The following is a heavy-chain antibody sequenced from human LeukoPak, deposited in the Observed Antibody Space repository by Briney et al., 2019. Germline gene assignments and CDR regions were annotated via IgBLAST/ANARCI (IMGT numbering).Heavy chain of an antibody. Sequence: AGSRRLSCAASGFTFSSYSMNWVRQAPGKGLEWVSSISSGSSHIYYADSVKGRFTISRDNAKNSLYLQMNSLRAEDTAVYYCARMSTMVRGMPREMDVWGQGTTVTVCS. CDR1: GFTFSSYS. D-gene: IGHD3-10*01. CDR2: ISSGSSHI. V-gene: IGHV3-21*01. J-gene: IGHJ6*02. CDR3: ARMSTMVRGMPREMDV.